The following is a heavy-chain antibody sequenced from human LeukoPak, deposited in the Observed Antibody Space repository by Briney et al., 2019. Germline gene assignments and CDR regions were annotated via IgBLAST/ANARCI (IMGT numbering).Heavy chain of an antibody. CDR2: IYYSGST. J-gene: IGHJ4*02. CDR3: ATTSYYYDSPDY. Sequence: SETVSLTCTVSGGSISSYYWSWIRQPPGKGLEWIGYIYYSGSTNYNPSLKSRVTISVDTSKNQFSLKLSSVTAADTAVYYCATTSYYYDSPDYWGQGTLVTVSS. CDR1: GGSISSYY. D-gene: IGHD3-22*01. V-gene: IGHV4-59*08.